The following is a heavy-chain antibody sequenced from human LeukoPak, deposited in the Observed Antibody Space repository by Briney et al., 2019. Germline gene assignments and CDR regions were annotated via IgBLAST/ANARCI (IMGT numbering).Heavy chain of an antibody. Sequence: GGSLRLSCAASGFTFSSYAMHWVRQAPGKGLEWVSSISSSSSYIYYADSVKGRFTISRDNAKNSLYLQMNSLRAEDTAVYYCARDSRNGDHKYFDYWGQGTLVTVSS. CDR1: GFTFSSYA. CDR3: ARDSRNGDHKYFDY. CDR2: ISSSSSYI. V-gene: IGHV3-21*01. D-gene: IGHD4-17*01. J-gene: IGHJ4*02.